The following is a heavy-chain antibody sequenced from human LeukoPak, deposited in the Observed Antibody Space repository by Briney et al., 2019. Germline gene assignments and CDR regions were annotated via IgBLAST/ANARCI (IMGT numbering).Heavy chain of an antibody. D-gene: IGHD3-10*01. J-gene: IGHJ4*02. CDR3: ARDGSSRLKTLNYFDY. CDR1: GFTFSSYG. Sequence: GRSLRLSCAASGFTFSSYGMHCVRQAPGKGLEWVAAIWYDGSNKYYADSVKGRFTISRDNSKNTLYLQMNSLRAEDTAVYYCARDGSSRLKTLNYFDYWGQGTLATVSS. CDR2: IWYDGSNK. V-gene: IGHV3-33*01.